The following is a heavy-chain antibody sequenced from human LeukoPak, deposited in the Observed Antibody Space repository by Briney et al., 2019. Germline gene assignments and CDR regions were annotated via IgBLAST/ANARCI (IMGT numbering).Heavy chain of an antibody. D-gene: IGHD6-19*01. CDR2: ISYDGNNK. Sequence: PGGSLRLSRAASGFTFSNYGMHWVRQAPGKGLEWVAVISYDGNNKFYVGSVEGRFTISRDNSKNTLYLQMNSLRAEDTAVYYCAKGEWSSGWFPFDFWGQGTLVTVSS. V-gene: IGHV3-30*18. CDR1: GFTFSNYG. J-gene: IGHJ4*02. CDR3: AKGEWSSGWFPFDF.